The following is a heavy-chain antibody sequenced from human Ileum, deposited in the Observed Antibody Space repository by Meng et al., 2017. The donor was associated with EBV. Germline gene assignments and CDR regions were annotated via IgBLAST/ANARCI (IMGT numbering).Heavy chain of an antibody. CDR1: GGSVRSAHSF. D-gene: IGHD1-26*01. J-gene: IGHJ4*02. V-gene: IGHV4-61*01. Sequence: QVQLQESGPGLVKPSETLSLTCTVSGGSVRSAHSFWTWIRQPPGKGLEWIGYMSYSGSTNYSPPLESRVTISVDTSKNQFSLKLSSVTAADTAVYYCAGDPHSGSPHWGQGTLVTVSS. CDR2: MSYSGST. CDR3: AGDPHSGSPH.